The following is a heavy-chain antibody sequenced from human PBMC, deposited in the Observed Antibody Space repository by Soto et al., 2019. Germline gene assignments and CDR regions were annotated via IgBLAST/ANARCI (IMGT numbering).Heavy chain of an antibody. CDR1: GYTLTELS. D-gene: IGHD5-12*01. J-gene: IGHJ6*03. Sequence: GASVKVSCKVSGYTLTELSMHWVRQAPGKGLEWMGGFDPEDGETIYAQKFQGRVTMTEDTSTDTAYMELSSLRSEDTAVYYCATSPPLSGYDLGYYYYYMDVWGKGTTVTVSS. V-gene: IGHV1-24*01. CDR3: ATSPPLSGYDLGYYYYYMDV. CDR2: FDPEDGET.